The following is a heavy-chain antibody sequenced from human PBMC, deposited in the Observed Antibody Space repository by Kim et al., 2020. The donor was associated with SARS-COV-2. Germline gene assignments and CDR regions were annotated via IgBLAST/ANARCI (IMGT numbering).Heavy chain of an antibody. CDR3: ARDTGPVYSSSWYYFDY. Sequence: GGSLRLSCAASGFTFSSYSMNWVRQAPGKGLEWVSYISSSSSTIYYADSVKGRFTISRDNAKNSLYLQMNSLRDEDTAVYYCARDTGPVYSSSWYYFDYWGQGTLVTVSS. CDR1: GFTFSSYS. J-gene: IGHJ4*02. V-gene: IGHV3-48*02. D-gene: IGHD6-13*01. CDR2: ISSSSSTI.